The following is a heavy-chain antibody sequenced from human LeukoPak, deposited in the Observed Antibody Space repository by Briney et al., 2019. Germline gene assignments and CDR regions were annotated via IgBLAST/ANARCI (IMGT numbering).Heavy chain of an antibody. Sequence: ASVKVSCKASGYTFTGYYMHWVRQAPGQGLEWMGWINPNTSGTTHAQRFQGRVTMTMDTSISTAYMDLRWLSSDDTAIYYCARAGLGSTVWGDWFDPWGQGTLVTVSS. V-gene: IGHV1-2*02. CDR3: ARAGLGSTVWGDWFDP. CDR1: GYTFTGYY. CDR2: INPNTSGT. J-gene: IGHJ5*02. D-gene: IGHD1-26*01.